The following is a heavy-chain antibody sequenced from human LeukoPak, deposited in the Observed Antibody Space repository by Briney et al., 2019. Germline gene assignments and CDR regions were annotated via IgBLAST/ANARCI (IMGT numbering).Heavy chain of an antibody. D-gene: IGHD3-3*01. CDR2: INHSGST. CDR1: GYSISSGYY. V-gene: IGHV4-38-2*02. CDR3: ARGHRGRFLEWLYHMTPYFDY. Sequence: SETLSLTCTVSGYSISSGYYWGWIRQPPGKGLEWIGEINHSGSTNYNPSLKSRVTISVDTSKNQFSLKLSSVTAADTAVYYCARGHRGRFLEWLYHMTPYFDYWGQGTLVTVSS. J-gene: IGHJ4*02.